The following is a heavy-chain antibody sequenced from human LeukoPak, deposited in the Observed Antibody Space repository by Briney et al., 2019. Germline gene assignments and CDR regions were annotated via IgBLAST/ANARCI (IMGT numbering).Heavy chain of an antibody. D-gene: IGHD3-10*01. CDR1: GFTFSNYW. CDR2: IKEDGSEK. Sequence: GGSLRLSCAASGFTFSNYWMSWVRQAPGKGLEWVANIKEDGSEKYYVDSVKGRFTISRDNAKDSLYLQMNTLRDEDTAVYFCARDRYGSGTSPDSFDIWGQGTMVTVSS. V-gene: IGHV3-7*01. CDR3: ARDRYGSGTSPDSFDI. J-gene: IGHJ3*02.